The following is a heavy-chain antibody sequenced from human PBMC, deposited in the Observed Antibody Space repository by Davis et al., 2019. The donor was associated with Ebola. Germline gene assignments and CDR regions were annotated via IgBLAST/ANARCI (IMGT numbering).Heavy chain of an antibody. CDR1: GYSFTSYW. CDR2: TYPGDSDT. V-gene: IGHV5-51*01. Sequence: PGGSLRLSCTGSGYSFTSYWIGWVRQLPGKGLEWMGITYPGDSDTRYSPSFQGQVTISADKSITTVYLQWSSLKASDTAMYYCARRRASDTTDYWGQGTLVTVSS. J-gene: IGHJ4*02. CDR3: ARRRASDTTDY. D-gene: IGHD1-14*01.